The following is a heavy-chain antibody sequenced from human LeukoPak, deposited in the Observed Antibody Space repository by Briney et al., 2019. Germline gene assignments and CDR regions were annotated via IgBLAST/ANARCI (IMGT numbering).Heavy chain of an antibody. CDR3: ARAEKCTNGVCGLTGIDY. CDR1: GYTFTSYG. CDR2: ISAYNGNT. Sequence: ASVKVSCKASGYTFTSYGISWVRQAPGQGLEWMGWISAYNGNTNYAQKLQGRVTMTTDTSTSTAYMELRSLRSDDTAVYYCARAEKCTNGVCGLTGIDYWGQGTLVTVSS. V-gene: IGHV1-18*01. D-gene: IGHD2-8*01. J-gene: IGHJ4*02.